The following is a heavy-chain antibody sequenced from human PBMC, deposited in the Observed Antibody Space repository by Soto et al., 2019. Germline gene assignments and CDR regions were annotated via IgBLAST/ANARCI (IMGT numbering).Heavy chain of an antibody. J-gene: IGHJ3*02. V-gene: IGHV3-23*01. CDR2: ISSGGGNT. CDR1: GFTFSSYA. CDR3: AKEKAAPGGAFDI. Sequence: EVQLLESGGGLVQPGGSLRLSCAASGFTFSSYAMSWVRQAPGKGLEWVSAISSGGGNTDYADSVKGRFTMSRDNSKNALYLQMNSLRAEDTAVYYCAKEKAAPGGAFDIWGQGTMVTVSS. D-gene: IGHD6-13*01.